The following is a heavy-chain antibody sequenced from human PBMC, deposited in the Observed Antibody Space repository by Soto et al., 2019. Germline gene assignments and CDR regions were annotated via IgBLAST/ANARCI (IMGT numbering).Heavy chain of an antibody. Sequence: SETLSLTCAVSGGSISSGGYSWSWIRQPPGKGLDWIRHSYHRGSTYYNPSLKSRVTITVDRSKNHFPLKCSSVTRADTALYYCSRGLYGSGSPYCYYGMDVWAQATKLTVTS. CDR1: GGSISSGGYS. CDR3: SRGLYGSGSPYCYYGMDV. CDR2: SYHRGST. D-gene: IGHD3-10*01. J-gene: IGHJ6*02. V-gene: IGHV4-30-2*01.